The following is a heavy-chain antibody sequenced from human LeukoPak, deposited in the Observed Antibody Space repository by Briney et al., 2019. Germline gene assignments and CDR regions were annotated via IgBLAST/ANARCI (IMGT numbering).Heavy chain of an antibody. Sequence: GGSLRLSCAASGFTVSSNYMSWIRQAAGKGLELVSHINSSGSTLFYADSVKGRFTISRDNAKNSLFLRLNSLRAEDTAVYYCARSANWDWYFDLWGRGTLVTVSS. J-gene: IGHJ2*01. CDR1: GFTVSSNY. CDR2: INSSGSTL. D-gene: IGHD7-27*01. V-gene: IGHV3-11*04. CDR3: ARSANWDWYFDL.